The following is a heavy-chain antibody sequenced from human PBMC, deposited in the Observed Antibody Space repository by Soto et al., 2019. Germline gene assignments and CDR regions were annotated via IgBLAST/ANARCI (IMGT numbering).Heavy chain of an antibody. CDR3: ARDARYTGYSSDY. Sequence: PGGSLRLSCAASGFTVSANYMSWVRQAPGKGLEWVSTTYSGGNTNYADSVKGRFTISRDNSKNMLYLQMNSLRAEDTAVYYCARDARYTGYSSDYWGQGTLVTVSS. CDR2: TYSGGNT. CDR1: GFTVSANY. J-gene: IGHJ4*02. V-gene: IGHV3-53*01. D-gene: IGHD5-12*01.